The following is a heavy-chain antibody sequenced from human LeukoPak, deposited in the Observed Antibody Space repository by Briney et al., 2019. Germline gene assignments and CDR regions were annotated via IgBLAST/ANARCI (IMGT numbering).Heavy chain of an antibody. Sequence: GGSLRLSCAASGFTFSSYGMHWVRQAPGKGLEWVAVISYDGSNKYYADSVKGRFTISRDNSRNTLYLQMNSLRAEDTAMYYCAKALGYASGEDIWGQGTLVTVSS. D-gene: IGHD2-15*01. CDR1: GFTFSSYG. J-gene: IGHJ4*02. V-gene: IGHV3-30*18. CDR3: AKALGYASGEDI. CDR2: ISYDGSNK.